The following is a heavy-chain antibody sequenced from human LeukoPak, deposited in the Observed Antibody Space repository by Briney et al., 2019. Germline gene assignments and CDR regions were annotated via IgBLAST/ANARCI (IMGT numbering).Heavy chain of an antibody. D-gene: IGHD3-22*01. CDR3: AKAYYYDSSGYYYPYFDY. V-gene: IGHV1-24*01. J-gene: IGHJ4*02. CDR2: FDPEDGET. CDR1: GYTLTELS. Sequence: ASVKVSCKVSGYTLTELSMHWVRQAPGKGLEWMGSFDPEDGETIYAQKFQGRVTMTEDTSTDTAYMELSSLRSEDTAVYYCAKAYYYDSSGYYYPYFDYWGQGTLVTVSS.